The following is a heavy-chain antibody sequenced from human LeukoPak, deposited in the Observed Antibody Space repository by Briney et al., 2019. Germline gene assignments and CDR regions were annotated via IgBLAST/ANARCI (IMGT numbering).Heavy chain of an antibody. J-gene: IGHJ4*02. Sequence: PGGSLRLSCAASGFTFSSYAMSWVRQAPGKGLEWVSAISGSGGSTYYADSVKGRFTISRDNSKNTLYLQINSLRAEDTAVYYCAKESVRYSRSGEGQKGGQGSLVTVSS. CDR2: ISGSGGST. CDR1: GFTFSSYA. D-gene: IGHD6-13*01. CDR3: AKESVRYSRSGEGQK. V-gene: IGHV3-23*01.